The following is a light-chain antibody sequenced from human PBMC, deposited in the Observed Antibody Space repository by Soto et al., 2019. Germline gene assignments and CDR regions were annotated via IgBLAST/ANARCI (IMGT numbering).Light chain of an antibody. V-gene: IGLV2-14*01. J-gene: IGLJ1*01. CDR1: SSDVGGYNY. CDR3: SSYTSSSTPV. Sequence: QSALTQPASVSGSPGQSITISCTGTSSDVGGYNYVSWYQQHPGKAPKLMIYDVSNRPSGVSNRFSGSKSGNTASLTISGLQAEDEADYYRSSYTSSSTPVFGTGTKVTVL. CDR2: DVS.